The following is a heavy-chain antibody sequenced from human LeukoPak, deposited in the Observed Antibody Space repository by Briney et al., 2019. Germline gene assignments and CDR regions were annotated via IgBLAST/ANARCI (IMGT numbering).Heavy chain of an antibody. Sequence: GGSLRLSCAPSGFTLSDYEMTWVRLTPGKGLQWISYISKGGATVLYAESVKGRFTISRDSANSSLYLQMNSLRAEDTAVYFCARLSVSITRRFDLRGQGAFVTVSS. CDR3: ARLSVSITRRFDL. CDR1: GFTLSDYE. CDR2: ISKGGATV. D-gene: IGHD3-3*01. V-gene: IGHV3-48*03. J-gene: IGHJ4*02.